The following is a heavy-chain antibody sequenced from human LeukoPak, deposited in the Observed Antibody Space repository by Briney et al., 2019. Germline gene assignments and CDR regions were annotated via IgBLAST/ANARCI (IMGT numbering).Heavy chain of an antibody. Sequence: SETLSLTCTVSGGSISSGGYYWSWIRQPPGKGLEWIGEINHSVSTNYNPSLKSRVTISVDTSKNQFSLKLSSVTAADTAVYYCARGVYYYGSGSYYYWGQGTLVTVSS. CDR3: ARGVYYYGSGSYYY. CDR2: INHSVST. V-gene: IGHV4-39*07. CDR1: GGSISSGGYY. J-gene: IGHJ4*02. D-gene: IGHD3-10*01.